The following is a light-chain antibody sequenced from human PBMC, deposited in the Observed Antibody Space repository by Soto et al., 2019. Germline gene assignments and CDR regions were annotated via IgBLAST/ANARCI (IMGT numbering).Light chain of an antibody. Sequence: QSVLTQPPSVSGAPGQRVTISCTGSSSNIGAGYDVHWYQQRPGTAPKLLIYGNSNRPSGVPHRFSGSKSGTSASLAITGVQAEDEADYYCQSYGSSLSRVFGGGTQLTVL. CDR3: QSYGSSLSRV. J-gene: IGLJ2*01. CDR1: SSNIGAGYD. V-gene: IGLV1-40*01. CDR2: GNS.